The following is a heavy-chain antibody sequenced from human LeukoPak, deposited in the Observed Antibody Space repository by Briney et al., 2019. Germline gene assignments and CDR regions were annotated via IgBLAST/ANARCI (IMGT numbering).Heavy chain of an antibody. J-gene: IGHJ4*02. Sequence: GGSLRLSCAGSGFTFSTYGMSWVRQAPNKGLEWLSTISGSGDSTYYADSGKGRFTISRDNSKNTLFLQMNSLRAEDTAIYYCAKWQYYGSGDDYWGQGTLVTVSS. D-gene: IGHD3-10*01. V-gene: IGHV3-23*01. CDR2: ISGSGDST. CDR3: AKWQYYGSGDDY. CDR1: GFTFSTYG.